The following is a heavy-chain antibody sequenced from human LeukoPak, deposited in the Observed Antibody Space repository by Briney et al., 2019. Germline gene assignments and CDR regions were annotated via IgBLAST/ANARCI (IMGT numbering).Heavy chain of an antibody. V-gene: IGHV3-7*01. J-gene: IGHJ4*02. CDR2: IKQDGSEK. Sequence: HPGGSLRLSCAASGFTFSSYWMSWVRQAPGKGLEWVANIKQDGSEKYYVDSVKGRFTISRDNAKNSLYLQMNSLRAEDTAVHYCASAHVWGRTRYYFDYWGQGTLVTVSS. CDR1: GFTFSSYW. D-gene: IGHD3-16*01. CDR3: ASAHVWGRTRYYFDY.